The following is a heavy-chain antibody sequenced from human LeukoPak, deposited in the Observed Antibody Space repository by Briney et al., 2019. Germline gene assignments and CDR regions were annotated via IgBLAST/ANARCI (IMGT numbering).Heavy chain of an antibody. CDR3: ARVEMATGSYGMDV. V-gene: IGHV3-74*01. CDR1: GLTFSSYW. Sequence: GSLRLSCAASGLTFSSYWMHWVRQAPGKGLVWVSRINSDGSSTSYADSVKGRFTISRDNAKNSLYLQMNSLRAEDTAVFYCARVEMATGSYGMDVWGQGTTVTVSS. CDR2: INSDGSST. D-gene: IGHD5-24*01. J-gene: IGHJ6*02.